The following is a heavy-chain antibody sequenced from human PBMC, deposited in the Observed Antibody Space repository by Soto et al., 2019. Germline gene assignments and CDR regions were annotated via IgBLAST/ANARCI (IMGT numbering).Heavy chain of an antibody. CDR3: ARRGRGSREAFDI. D-gene: IGHD1-26*01. CDR2: INPNSGGT. CDR1: GYTFTGYY. V-gene: IGHV1-2*04. Sequence: ASVKVPCKASGYTFTGYYMHWVRQSPGQGLEWMGWINPNSGGTNYAQKFQGWVTMTRDTSISTAYMELSRLRSDDTAVYYCARRGRGSREAFDIWGQGTMVTVSS. J-gene: IGHJ3*02.